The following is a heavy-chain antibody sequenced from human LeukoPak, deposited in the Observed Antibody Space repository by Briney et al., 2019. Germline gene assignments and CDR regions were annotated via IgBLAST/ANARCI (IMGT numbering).Heavy chain of an antibody. CDR2: IAGSGDI. CDR3: ARGGTNGCCSGTSCYSFDP. J-gene: IGHJ5*02. D-gene: IGHD2-15*01. CDR1: GGSISDYY. Sequence: TPSETLSLTCVVSGGSISDYYWSWIRQAPEKGLEWIGNIAGSGDINYNPSLKSRVTISADTYKNHFSLNLTSVTAADTAVYHCARGGTNGCCSGTSCYSFDPWGPGTLVTVSS. V-gene: IGHV4-59*01.